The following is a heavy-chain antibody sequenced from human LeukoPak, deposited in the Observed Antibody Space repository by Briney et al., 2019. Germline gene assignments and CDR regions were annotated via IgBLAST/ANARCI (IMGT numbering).Heavy chain of an antibody. J-gene: IGHJ4*02. CDR1: GFTFNIFA. V-gene: IGHV3-23*01. CDR2: ISGSGIST. Sequence: PGGSLRLSCAASGFTFNIFAMNWVRQASGRGLEWVSTISGSGISTYYADSVKGRFTISRDNSKDTLYLQMSSLRAEDTAVYYCARGRGSGSYYFDYWGQGTLVTVSS. D-gene: IGHD3-22*01. CDR3: ARGRGSGSYYFDY.